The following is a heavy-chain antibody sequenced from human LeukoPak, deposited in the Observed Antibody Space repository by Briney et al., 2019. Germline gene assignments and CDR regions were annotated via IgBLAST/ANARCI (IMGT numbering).Heavy chain of an antibody. CDR3: ARDTYSSSSVFSRFDY. CDR2: ISYDGSNK. CDR1: GFTFSSYA. Sequence: PGGSLRLSCAASGFTFSSYAMHWVRQAPGKGLEWVAVISYDGSNKYYADSVKGRFTISRDNSKNTLYLQMNSLRAEDTAVYYCARDTYSSSSVFSRFDYWGQGTLVTVSS. V-gene: IGHV3-30-3*01. D-gene: IGHD6-6*01. J-gene: IGHJ4*02.